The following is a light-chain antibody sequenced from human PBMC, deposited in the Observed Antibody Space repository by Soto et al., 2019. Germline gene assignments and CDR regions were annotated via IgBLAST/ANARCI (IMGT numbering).Light chain of an antibody. CDR3: QQYGSSPPT. V-gene: IGKV3-20*01. Sequence: EIVLTQSPGTLSLSPGERATLSCRASQSVSSNYLAWYQQKPGQTPRLLMSGAYNRAAGTPDRFSGSGSGTDFTLTIRGLEPADFAVYYCQQYGSSPPTFGQGTKVEVK. CDR1: QSVSSNY. CDR2: GAY. J-gene: IGKJ1*01.